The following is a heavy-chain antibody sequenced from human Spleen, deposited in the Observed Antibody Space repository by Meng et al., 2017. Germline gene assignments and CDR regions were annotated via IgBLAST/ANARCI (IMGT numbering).Heavy chain of an antibody. CDR3: ARELWSVYYYGMDV. CDR1: GFTVSSNY. Sequence: GESLKISCAASGFTVSSNYMSWVRQAPGKGLEWVSVIYSGGSTYYADSVKGRFTISRHNSKNTLYLQMNSLRAEDTAVYYCARELWSVYYYGMDVWGQGTTVTVSS. D-gene: IGHD3-3*01. J-gene: IGHJ6*02. CDR2: IYSGGST. V-gene: IGHV3-53*01.